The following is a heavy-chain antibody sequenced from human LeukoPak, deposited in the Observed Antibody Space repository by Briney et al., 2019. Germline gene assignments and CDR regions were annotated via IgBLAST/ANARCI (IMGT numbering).Heavy chain of an antibody. CDR3: ARVEASGYDYGAFDP. CDR1: GFTFSSYW. CDR2: IKQDGSEK. V-gene: IGHV3-7*01. J-gene: IGHJ5*02. Sequence: GGSLRLACAASGFTFSSYWMSWVRQAPEKGLEWVANIKQDGSEKYYVDSVKGRFTISRGNAKNSLYLQMNSLRAEDTAVYYCARVEASGYDYGAFDPWGQGTLVTVSS. D-gene: IGHD5-12*01.